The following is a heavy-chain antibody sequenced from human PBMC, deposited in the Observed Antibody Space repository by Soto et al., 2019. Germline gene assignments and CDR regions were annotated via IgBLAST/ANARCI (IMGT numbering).Heavy chain of an antibody. J-gene: IGHJ6*02. CDR2: IIPIFGTA. Sequence: QVELVQSGAEVKKPGSSVKVSCKASGGTFSSYAITWVRQAPGQGLEWMGGIIPIFGTANYAQKFQGRVTITADESTSTAYMELSSLRSEDTAVYYCATEGDGSGSYYYGMDVWGQGTTVTVSS. CDR1: GGTFSSYA. CDR3: ATEGDGSGSYYYGMDV. V-gene: IGHV1-69*12. D-gene: IGHD3-22*01.